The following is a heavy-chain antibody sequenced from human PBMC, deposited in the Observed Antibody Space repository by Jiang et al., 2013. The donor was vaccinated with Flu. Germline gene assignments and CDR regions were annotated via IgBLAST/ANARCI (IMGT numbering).Heavy chain of an antibody. CDR1: GYTFTSYG. J-gene: IGHJ3*02. D-gene: IGHD6-19*01. CDR2: IGAYDGNT. CDR3: ARGQWLVQSENAFDI. V-gene: IGHV1-18*01. Sequence: SGAEVKKPGASVKVSCKASGYTFTSYGIIWVRQAPGQGLEWMGWIGAYDGNTNSAQDLQGRVTMTTDTSTSTAYMELRSLRSDDTAVYYCARGQWLVQSENAFDIWGQGTMVTSLQ.